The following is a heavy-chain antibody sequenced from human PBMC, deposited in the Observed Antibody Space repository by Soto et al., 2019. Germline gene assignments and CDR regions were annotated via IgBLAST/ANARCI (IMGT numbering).Heavy chain of an antibody. CDR3: ASTISYGDYDNWFDP. CDR2: IYYSGST. D-gene: IGHD4-17*01. J-gene: IGHJ5*02. Sequence: SETLSLTCTVSGGSISSGGYYWSWIRQHPGKGLEWIGYIYYSGSTYYNPSLKSRVTISVDTSKSQFSLKLSSVTAADTAVYYCASTISYGDYDNWFDPWGQGTLVTVSS. V-gene: IGHV4-31*03. CDR1: GGSISSGGYY.